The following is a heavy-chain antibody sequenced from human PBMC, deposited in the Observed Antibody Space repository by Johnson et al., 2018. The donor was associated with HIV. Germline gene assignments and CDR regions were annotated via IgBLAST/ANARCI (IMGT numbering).Heavy chain of an antibody. CDR3: ARACRDGYTCDVFDI. D-gene: IGHD5-24*01. V-gene: IGHV3-66*01. CDR1: GFTFSDYY. CDR2: LFSGYTT. Sequence: VQLVESGGGFVKPGGSLRLSCAASGFTFSDYYMSWIRQAPGKGLEWVSVLFSGYTTYYEESVNGRVTISRDNSKNTLYLQMNSLRAEDTAVYYCARACRDGYTCDVFDIWGQGTMVTVSS. J-gene: IGHJ3*02.